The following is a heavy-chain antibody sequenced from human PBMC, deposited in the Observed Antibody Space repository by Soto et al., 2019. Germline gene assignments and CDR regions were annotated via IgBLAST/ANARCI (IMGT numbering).Heavy chain of an antibody. CDR3: ARVGRDGYNFGFDY. J-gene: IGHJ4*02. V-gene: IGHV3-72*01. D-gene: IGHD5-12*01. CDR2: TRNKANSYTT. Sequence: GGSLRLSCAASGFTFSDHYMDWVRQAPGKGLEWVGRTRNKANSYTTEYAASVKGRFTISRDDSKNSLYLQMNSLKTEDTAVYYCARVGRDGYNFGFDYWGQGTLVTVSS. CDR1: GFTFSDHY.